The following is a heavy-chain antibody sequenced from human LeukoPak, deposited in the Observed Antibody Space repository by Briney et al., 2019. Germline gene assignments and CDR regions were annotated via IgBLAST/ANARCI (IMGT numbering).Heavy chain of an antibody. J-gene: IGHJ3*02. V-gene: IGHV3-7*01. D-gene: IGHD6-13*01. Sequence: GGSLRLSCAASGFTFSSYWMSWVRQAPGKGLEWVANIKQDGSEKYYVDSVNGRFTISRDNAKNSLYLQMNSLRAEDTAVYYCARDGEYSTLGAFDIWGQGTMVTVSS. CDR2: IKQDGSEK. CDR1: GFTFSSYW. CDR3: ARDGEYSTLGAFDI.